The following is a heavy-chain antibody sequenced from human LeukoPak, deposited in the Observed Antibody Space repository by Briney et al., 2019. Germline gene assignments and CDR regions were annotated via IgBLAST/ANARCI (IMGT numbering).Heavy chain of an antibody. Sequence: SETLSLTCTVSGGSISSHYWSWIRQPPGKGLEWIGYIYYSGSTNYNPSLKSRVTISVDTSKNQFSLKLSSVTAADTAVYYCALSYYYYGMDVWGQGTTVTVSS. CDR3: ALSYYYYGMDV. J-gene: IGHJ6*02. CDR1: GGSISSHY. V-gene: IGHV4-59*11. CDR2: IYYSGST.